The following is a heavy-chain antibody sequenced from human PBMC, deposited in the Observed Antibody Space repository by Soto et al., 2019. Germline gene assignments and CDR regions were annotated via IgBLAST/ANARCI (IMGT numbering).Heavy chain of an antibody. CDR1: GFTFSSYA. CDR2: ISYDGSNK. J-gene: IGHJ6*02. V-gene: IGHV3-30-3*01. D-gene: IGHD5-12*01. Sequence: GGSLRLSCAASGFTFSSYAMHWVRQAPGKGLEWVAVISYDGSNKYYADSVKGRFTISRDNSKNTLYLQMNSLRAEDTAVYYCARVLYDYYYYGMDVWGQGTTVTVSS. CDR3: ARVLYDYYYYGMDV.